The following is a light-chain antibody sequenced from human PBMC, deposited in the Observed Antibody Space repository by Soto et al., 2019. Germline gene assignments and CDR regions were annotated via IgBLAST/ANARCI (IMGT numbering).Light chain of an antibody. CDR1: SSNTGSNY. CDR2: SND. J-gene: IGLJ3*02. CDR3: VSWDNSLSGRV. V-gene: IGLV1-47*02. Sequence: QSVLTQPPSASGTPGQRVTISCSGSSSNTGSNYVYWYQQFPGTAPKLLIYSNDKRPSGVPDRFSGSKSGTSASLAISGLQSEDEADYYCVSWDNSLSGRVFGGGTKLTVL.